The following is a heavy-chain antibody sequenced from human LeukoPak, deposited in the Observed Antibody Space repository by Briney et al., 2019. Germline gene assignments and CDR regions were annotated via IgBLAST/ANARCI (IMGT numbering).Heavy chain of an antibody. Sequence: GGSLKLSCAASGFTFSNSAMSWVRRAPGKGLEWVSTLSGSGITTYYADSVKGRFTISRDNSKNTLYLQMNSLRAEDTAVYYCAKGIYSSGWSYFDYWGHGTLVTVSS. CDR1: GFTFSNSA. V-gene: IGHV3-23*01. J-gene: IGHJ4*01. CDR3: AKGIYSSGWSYFDY. CDR2: LSGSGITT. D-gene: IGHD6-19*01.